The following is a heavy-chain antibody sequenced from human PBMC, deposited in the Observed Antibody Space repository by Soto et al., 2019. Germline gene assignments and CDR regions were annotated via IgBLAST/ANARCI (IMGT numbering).Heavy chain of an antibody. CDR1: GYSFTSYW. CDR3: ARFGYYDFWSRGYYGMDV. D-gene: IGHD3-3*01. CDR2: IYPGDSDT. J-gene: IGHJ6*02. V-gene: IGHV5-51*01. Sequence: GESLKISCQGSGYSFTSYWIGWVRQMPGKSLEWMGIIYPGDSDTRYSPSFQGQVTISADKSISTAYLQWSSLKASDTAMYYCARFGYYDFWSRGYYGMDVWGQGTTVTVSS.